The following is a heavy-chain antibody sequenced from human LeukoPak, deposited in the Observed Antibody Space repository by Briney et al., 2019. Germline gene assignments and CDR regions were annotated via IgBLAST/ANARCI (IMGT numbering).Heavy chain of an antibody. CDR2: IYFSGYT. J-gene: IGHJ5*02. Sequence: KASESLSLMCTVSGGSISTSSLYWDWIRQPPGKGLEWFGRIYFSGYTYYIPSLKTRFTMSVDTSKNQFSLILRSVTAADTAVYYCVRRQGIAPTAKGNWIDPWGQGTLVTVSS. D-gene: IGHD2-2*01. V-gene: IGHV4-39*01. CDR1: GGSISTSSLY. CDR3: VRRQGIAPTAKGNWIDP.